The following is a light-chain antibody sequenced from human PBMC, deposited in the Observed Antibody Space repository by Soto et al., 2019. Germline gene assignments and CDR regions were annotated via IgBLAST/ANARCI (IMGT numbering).Light chain of an antibody. Sequence: EIVLTQSPDTLSLSPGERATLSCRASQSVSTYLAWFQQKPGQAPRLLIYDTSHRATGIPARFSGSGSGTDFTLTISSLEPEDFAVYFCRQRNNWPPTFGQGTRLDIK. V-gene: IGKV3-11*01. CDR3: RQRNNWPPT. J-gene: IGKJ5*01. CDR1: QSVSTY. CDR2: DTS.